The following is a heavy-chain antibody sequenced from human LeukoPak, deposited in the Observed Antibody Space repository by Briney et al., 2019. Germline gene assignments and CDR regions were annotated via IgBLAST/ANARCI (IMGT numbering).Heavy chain of an antibody. D-gene: IGHD3-16*01. J-gene: IGHJ4*02. Sequence: PGGTLRLSCAASGFTFSSYGMSWVRQAPGKGLEWVSAISGSGGSTYYADSVKGRFTISRDNSKNTLYLQMNSLRAEDTAVYYCARVFKWGSLNYFDYWGQGTLVTVSS. CDR1: GFTFSSYG. CDR2: ISGSGGST. V-gene: IGHV3-23*01. CDR3: ARVFKWGSLNYFDY.